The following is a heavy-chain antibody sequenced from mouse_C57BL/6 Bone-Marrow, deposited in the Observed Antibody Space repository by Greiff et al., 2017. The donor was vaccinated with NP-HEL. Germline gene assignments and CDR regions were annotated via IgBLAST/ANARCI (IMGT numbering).Heavy chain of an antibody. CDR2: IWSDGNT. V-gene: IGHV2-6-1*01. J-gene: IGHJ2*01. D-gene: IGHD1-1*01. CDR1: GFSLTSYG. Sequence: VQLVESGPGLVAPSQSLSITCTVSGFSLTSYGVHWVRQPPGKGLEWRVVIWSDGNTTYNSALKSRLSISKDNSKSQVFLKMNSLQTDDTAMYYCARHLTTVGGDYFDYWGQGTTLTVSS. CDR3: ARHLTTVGGDYFDY.